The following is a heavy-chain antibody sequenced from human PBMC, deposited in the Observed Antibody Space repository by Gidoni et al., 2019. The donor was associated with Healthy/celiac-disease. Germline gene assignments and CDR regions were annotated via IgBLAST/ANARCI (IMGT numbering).Heavy chain of an antibody. V-gene: IGHV1-8*01. D-gene: IGHD3-22*01. CDR2: MNPNSGNT. J-gene: IGHJ3*02. CDR1: GYPFTSYD. Sequence: QVQLVQSGAEVKKPGASVKVSSKAAGYPFTSYDINWVRQATGQGLEWMGWMNPNSGNTGYAQKFQGRVTMTRNTSISTAYMELSSLRSEDTAVYYCARAVLSDDSSGYDSDAFDIWGQGTMVTVSS. CDR3: ARAVLSDDSSGYDSDAFDI.